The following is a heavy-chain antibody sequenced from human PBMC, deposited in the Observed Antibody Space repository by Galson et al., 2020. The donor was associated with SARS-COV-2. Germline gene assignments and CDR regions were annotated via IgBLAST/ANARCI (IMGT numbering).Heavy chain of an antibody. CDR2: ISWNSGSI. D-gene: IGHD6-19*01. CDR1: GFTFDDYA. V-gene: IGHV3-9*01. Sequence: SLKISCAASGFTFDDYAMHWVRQAPGKGLEWVSGISWNSGSIGYADSVKGRFTISGDNAKNSLYLQMNSLRAEDTALYYCAKVHPSGWVVYWGQGTLVTVSS. CDR3: AKVHPSGWVVY. J-gene: IGHJ4*02.